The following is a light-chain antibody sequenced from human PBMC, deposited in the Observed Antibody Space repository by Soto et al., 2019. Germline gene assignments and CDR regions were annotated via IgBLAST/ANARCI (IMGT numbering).Light chain of an antibody. Sequence: QSVLTQPASVSGAPGQSITISCTGTSSDVGGYNYVSWYQQDPGKAPKVMIYDVSNRPSGVSHRFSASKSGNTASLTISGLQADDEADYYCSSYTSSSTYVFGTGTKVTVL. J-gene: IGLJ1*01. CDR2: DVS. CDR3: SSYTSSSTYV. CDR1: SSDVGGYNY. V-gene: IGLV2-14*01.